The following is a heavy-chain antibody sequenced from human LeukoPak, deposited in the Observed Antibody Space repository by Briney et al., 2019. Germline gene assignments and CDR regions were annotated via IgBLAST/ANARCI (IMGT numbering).Heavy chain of an antibody. Sequence: GGSLRLSCAASGCTFSSNYMNWVRQAPGKGLEWVGRIKSKTDGGTTDYAAPVKGRFTISRDDSKNTLYLQMNSLKTEDTAVYYCTTDLGRWLQSIGEGTDAFDIWGQGTMVTVSS. CDR1: GCTFSSNY. CDR3: TTDLGRWLQSIGEGTDAFDI. V-gene: IGHV3-15*07. J-gene: IGHJ3*02. D-gene: IGHD5-24*01. CDR2: IKSKTDGGTT.